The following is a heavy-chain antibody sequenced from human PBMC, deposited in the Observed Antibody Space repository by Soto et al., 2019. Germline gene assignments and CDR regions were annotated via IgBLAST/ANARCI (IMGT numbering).Heavy chain of an antibody. J-gene: IGHJ6*03. V-gene: IGHV4-34*01. D-gene: IGHD3-10*01. Sequence: QVQLQQWGAGLLKPSETLSLTCAVYGGSFSGYYWSWIRQPPGKGLEWIGEINDSGSTNYNPSLKSPGTISVDTSKNQFSLKPSSATAADKAVYYCARGLILWDRELSRRGDHYYYMDVWGKGTTVTVSS. CDR2: INDSGST. CDR3: ARGLILWDRELSRRGDHYYYMDV. CDR1: GGSFSGYY.